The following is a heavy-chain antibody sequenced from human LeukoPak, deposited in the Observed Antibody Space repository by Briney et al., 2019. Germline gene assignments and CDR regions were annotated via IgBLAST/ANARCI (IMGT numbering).Heavy chain of an antibody. CDR3: AREVPAGTLPFSAFDI. Sequence: PSETLSLTCTVSSGSISSSSYYWGWIRQPPGKGLEWIGTIYYSGSTYYNPSLKSRVTISVDTSKNQFSLKLSSVTAADTAVYYCAREVPAGTLPFSAFDIWGQGTMVTVSS. CDR1: SGSISSSSYY. D-gene: IGHD1-1*01. J-gene: IGHJ3*02. V-gene: IGHV4-39*07. CDR2: IYYSGST.